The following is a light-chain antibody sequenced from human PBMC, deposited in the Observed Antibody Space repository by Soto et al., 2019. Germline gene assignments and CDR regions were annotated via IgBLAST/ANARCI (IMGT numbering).Light chain of an antibody. V-gene: IGKV3-20*01. Sequence: EIVLTQSPGTLSLSPGEPAPLSCRARQTIGRTYLAWYQQKPGQAPRLLIFGTSSRATGIPDRFSGSGSGTDFTLSISRLEPEDFAVYYCQQYASSPLLTFGGGTKVDI. CDR3: QQYASSPLLT. CDR1: QTIGRTY. J-gene: IGKJ4*01. CDR2: GTS.